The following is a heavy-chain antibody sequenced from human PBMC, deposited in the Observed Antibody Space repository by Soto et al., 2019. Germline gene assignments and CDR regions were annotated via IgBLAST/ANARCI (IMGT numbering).Heavy chain of an antibody. CDR2: IYHSGST. CDR3: ASGGDSSGWYYFDY. J-gene: IGHJ4*02. CDR1: GGSISSSNW. V-gene: IGHV4-4*02. D-gene: IGHD6-19*01. Sequence: PSETLSLTCAVSGGSISSSNWWSWVRQPPGKGLEWIGEIYHSGSTNYNPSLKSRATISVDKSKNQFSLKLSSVTAADTAVYYCASGGDSSGWYYFDYWGQGTLVTVSS.